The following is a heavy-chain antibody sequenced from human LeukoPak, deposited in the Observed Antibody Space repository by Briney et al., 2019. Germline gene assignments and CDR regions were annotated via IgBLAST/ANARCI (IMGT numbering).Heavy chain of an antibody. CDR2: IIPIFGTA. CDR3: SGGTAISDAFDI. Sequence: TSVKVSCKASGGTFSSYAISWVRQAPGQGLEWMGGIIPIFGTANYAQKFQGRVTITADESTSTACMELSSLRSEDTAVYYCSGGTAISDAFDIWGQGTMVTVSS. CDR1: GGTFSSYA. D-gene: IGHD5-18*01. V-gene: IGHV1-69*13. J-gene: IGHJ3*02.